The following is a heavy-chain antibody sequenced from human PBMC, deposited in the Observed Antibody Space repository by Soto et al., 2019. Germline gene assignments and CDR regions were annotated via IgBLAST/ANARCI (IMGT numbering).Heavy chain of an antibody. CDR3: TADLIGTYYSPYDY. Sequence: GGSLRLSCAASEFSFHDAWMNWVRQAPGKGLEWVGRIKSKTDGETTDYAAPVKGRFSVSRDDSKNTLYLQMNSLKTEDTAVYYCTADLIGTYYSPYDYWGQGILVTVSS. V-gene: IGHV3-15*07. D-gene: IGHD3-10*01. CDR2: IKSKTDGETT. CDR1: EFSFHDAW. J-gene: IGHJ4*02.